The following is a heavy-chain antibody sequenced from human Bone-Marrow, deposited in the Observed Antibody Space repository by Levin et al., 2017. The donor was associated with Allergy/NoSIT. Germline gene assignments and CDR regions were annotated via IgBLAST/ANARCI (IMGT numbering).Heavy chain of an antibody. CDR1: GFTVSSNY. CDR2: IYSGGST. V-gene: IGHV3-53*01. D-gene: IGHD3-10*01. CDR3: ARGWFGELLSH. J-gene: IGHJ4*02. Sequence: LSLTCAASGFTVSSNYMSWVRQAPGKGPEWVSVIYSGGSTYYADSVKGRFTISRVNSKNTLYLQMNSLRAEDTAVYYCARGWFGELLSHWGQGTLVTVSS.